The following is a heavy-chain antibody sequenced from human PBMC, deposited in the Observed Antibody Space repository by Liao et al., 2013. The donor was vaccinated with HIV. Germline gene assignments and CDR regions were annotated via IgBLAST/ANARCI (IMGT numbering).Heavy chain of an antibody. D-gene: IGHD2-2*01. J-gene: IGHJ2*01. CDR2: IYTSGST. Sequence: QVQLQESGPGLVKPSETLSLTCTVSGGSISSYYWSWIRQPAGKGLEWIGRIYTSGSTNHNPSLKSRVTMSVDTSKNQFSLKLSSVTAADTAVYYCARGVLVAAARYWHFDLWGRGTLVTVSS. CDR1: GGSISSYY. CDR3: ARGVLVAAARYWHFDL. V-gene: IGHV4-4*07.